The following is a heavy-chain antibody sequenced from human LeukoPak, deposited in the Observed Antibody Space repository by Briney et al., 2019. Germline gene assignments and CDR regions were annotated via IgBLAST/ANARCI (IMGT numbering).Heavy chain of an antibody. V-gene: IGHV3-9*01. CDR3: AKDGPGSSSSFYYFDY. CDR2: MSWNSGSI. CDR1: GFTFDDYS. Sequence: GGSLRLSCAASGFTFDDYSMHWVRQAPGKGLEWVAGMSWNSGSIVYADSVKGRFTISRDNAKHSLYLQMNSLRAEDTALYYCAKDGPGSSSSFYYFDYWGQGTLVTVS. D-gene: IGHD6-13*01. J-gene: IGHJ4*02.